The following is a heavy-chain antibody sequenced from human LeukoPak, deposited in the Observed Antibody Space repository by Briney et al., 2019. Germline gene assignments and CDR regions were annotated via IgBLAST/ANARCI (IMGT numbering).Heavy chain of an antibody. J-gene: IGHJ4*02. Sequence: PGGSLRLSCAASGFTFSIHWVNWVRQAPGKWLEWVSSISSSSSYIYYADSVKDRFTISRDNAKNSLYLQMNSLRAEDTAVYYCARDRKQWLVDTFDYWGQGTLVTVSS. CDR3: ARDRKQWLVDTFDY. D-gene: IGHD6-19*01. CDR1: GFTFSIHW. CDR2: ISSSSSYI. V-gene: IGHV3-21*01.